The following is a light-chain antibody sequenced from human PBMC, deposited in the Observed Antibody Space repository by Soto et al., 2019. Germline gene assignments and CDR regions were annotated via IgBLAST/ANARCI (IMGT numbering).Light chain of an antibody. CDR2: EVS. V-gene: IGLV2-8*01. CDR3: SSYAGSNNFGVV. Sequence: QSVLTQPPSAFGSPGQSVTISCTGTSSDVGGYNYVSWYQQHPGKAPKLMIYEVSKRPSGVPDRFSGSKSGNTASLTVSGLQAEDEADYYCSSYAGSNNFGVVFGGGTKLTVL. J-gene: IGLJ2*01. CDR1: SSDVGGYNY.